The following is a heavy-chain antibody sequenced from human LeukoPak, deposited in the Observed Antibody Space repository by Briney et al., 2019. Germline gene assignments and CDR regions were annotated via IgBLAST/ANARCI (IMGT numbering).Heavy chain of an antibody. CDR3: AKDGDCNTTSCYRGWFAP. V-gene: IGHV3-11*04. Sequence: GGSLRLSCAASGSTFSDYYMSWIRQAPGKGLEWVSYISGEGTTIYYADSVKRRFNISGDNAKNSLYMQMNSLRAEDPAVYYRAKDGDCNTTSCYRGWFAPWAQGTLVTVSS. J-gene: IGHJ5*02. CDR1: GSTFSDYY. D-gene: IGHD2-2*01. CDR2: ISGEGTTI.